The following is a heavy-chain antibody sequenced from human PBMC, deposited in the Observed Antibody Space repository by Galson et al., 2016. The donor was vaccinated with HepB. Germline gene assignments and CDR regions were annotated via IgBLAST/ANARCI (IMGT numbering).Heavy chain of an antibody. CDR3: ARAAVVPGARMVFDP. Sequence: PGRGLEWIGEIYHTETTNNNPFLSSRFTLSVDKSTNQFSLNLTSATAADTAVYYCARAAVVPGARMVFDPWGQGTLVTVSS. V-gene: IGHV4-4*02. CDR2: IYHTETT. D-gene: IGHD2-2*01. J-gene: IGHJ5*02.